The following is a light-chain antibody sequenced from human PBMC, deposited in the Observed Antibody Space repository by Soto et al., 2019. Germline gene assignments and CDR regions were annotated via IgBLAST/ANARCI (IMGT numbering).Light chain of an antibody. Sequence: QSVLTQPPSASGTPGQRVTISCSGSRSNIGSNYVYWYQQLPGTAPKLVIYRNNQRPSGVPDRFSGSKSGASASLVISGLRSEDEADYYCAAWDDRLSDVIFGGGTNLTVL. J-gene: IGLJ2*01. CDR1: RSNIGSNY. CDR2: RNN. V-gene: IGLV1-47*01. CDR3: AAWDDRLSDVI.